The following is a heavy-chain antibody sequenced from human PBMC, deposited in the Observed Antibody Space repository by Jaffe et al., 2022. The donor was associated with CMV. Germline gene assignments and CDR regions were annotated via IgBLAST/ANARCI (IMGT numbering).Heavy chain of an antibody. CDR3: STGYRSGWYIGF. J-gene: IGHJ4*02. CDR1: GFTFNNAW. D-gene: IGHD6-19*01. Sequence: EVHLVQSGGDSVKPGGSLRLSCAASGFTFNNAWMNWVRQGPGKGLEWVGRIKSKTDGGTTDYAAPVKGRFTISRDDSKDTVYLEMNDLKTEDTAVYFCSTGYRSGWYIGFWGQGSLVTVSS. CDR2: IKSKTDGGTT. V-gene: IGHV3-15*01.